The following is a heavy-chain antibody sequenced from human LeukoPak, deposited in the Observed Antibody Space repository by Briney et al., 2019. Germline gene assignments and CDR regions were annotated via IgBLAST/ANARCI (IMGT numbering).Heavy chain of an antibody. D-gene: IGHD1-26*01. CDR2: ISSSSSYI. V-gene: IGHV3-21*01. CDR1: GFTFSSYS. CDR3: ARELVGATDY. Sequence: GGSLSLSCAASGFTFSSYSMNWVRQAPGKGLEWVSSISSSSSYIYYADSVKGRFTISRDNAKNSLYLQMNSLRAEDTAVYYCARELVGATDYWGQGTLVTVSS. J-gene: IGHJ4*02.